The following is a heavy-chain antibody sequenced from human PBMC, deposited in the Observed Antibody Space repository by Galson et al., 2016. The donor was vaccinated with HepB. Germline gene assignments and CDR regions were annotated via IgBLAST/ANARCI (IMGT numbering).Heavy chain of an antibody. J-gene: IGHJ4*02. D-gene: IGHD1-26*01. CDR2: IGIAADT. V-gene: IGHV3-13*01. Sequence: SLRLSCAASGFTSGFTFSNYDMHCVRQIPGKGLDWVSAIGIAADTYYPGPVKARFSNSRENAKNPLNHQVNSLRAGERAVSYCVTGRYYGGFDYWGQGTLVTVSS. CDR3: VTGRYYGGFDY. CDR1: GFTSGFTFSNYD.